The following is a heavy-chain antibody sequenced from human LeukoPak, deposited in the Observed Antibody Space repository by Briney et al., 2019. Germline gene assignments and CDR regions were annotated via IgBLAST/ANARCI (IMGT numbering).Heavy chain of an antibody. CDR1: GVSISTYYW. J-gene: IGHJ4*02. CDR2: IYWNDDK. CDR3: AHGEVYDSSGYYYVGAYFDY. D-gene: IGHD3-22*01. V-gene: IGHV2-5*01. Sequence: TLSLTCTVSGVSISTYYWSWLRQPPGKALEWLALIYWNDDKRYSPSLKSRLTITKDTSKNQVVLTMTNMDPVDTATYYCAHGEVYDSSGYYYVGAYFDYWGQGTLVTVSS.